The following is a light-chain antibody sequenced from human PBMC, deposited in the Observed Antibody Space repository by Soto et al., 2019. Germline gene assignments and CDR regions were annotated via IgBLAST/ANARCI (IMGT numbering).Light chain of an antibody. V-gene: IGKV3-20*01. J-gene: IGKJ1*01. Sequence: EIVLTQSPATLSLSPGERATLSCRASQSVTSSYLTWYQQKPGQAPRLLIYGASSRAAGIPDRFSGSGSGTDFTLTINRLEPEDFAVYYCQQYGTSLSWTFGQGPKVDIK. CDR2: GAS. CDR3: QQYGTSLSWT. CDR1: QSVTSSY.